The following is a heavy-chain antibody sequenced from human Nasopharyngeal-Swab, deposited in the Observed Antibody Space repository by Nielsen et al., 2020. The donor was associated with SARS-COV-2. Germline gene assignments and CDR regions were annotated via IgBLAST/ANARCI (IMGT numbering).Heavy chain of an antibody. Sequence: GESLKISCAASGFTFSSYWMHWVRQAPGKGLEWVSAISGSGGSTYYADSVKGRFTISRDNSKNTLYLQMDSLRAEDTAVYYCAADYYDSSGYYLGGAFDIWGQGTMVTVSS. J-gene: IGHJ3*02. V-gene: IGHV3-23*01. CDR1: GFTFSSYW. CDR3: AADYYDSSGYYLGGAFDI. D-gene: IGHD3-22*01. CDR2: ISGSGGST.